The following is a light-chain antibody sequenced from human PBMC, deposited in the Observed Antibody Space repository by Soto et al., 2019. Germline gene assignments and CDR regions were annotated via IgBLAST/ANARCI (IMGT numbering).Light chain of an antibody. CDR3: TSYTSSSTYV. J-gene: IGLJ1*01. CDR2: DVS. CDR1: ISDVGGYKY. V-gene: IGLV2-14*01. Sequence: QSVLTQPASVSGSPGQSIAISCTGTISDVGGYKYVSWYQQHPGKAPKLMIYDVSNRPSGVSDRFSGSKSGNTASLTISGRQAEDEADYYCTSYTSSSTYVFGTGTKLTVL.